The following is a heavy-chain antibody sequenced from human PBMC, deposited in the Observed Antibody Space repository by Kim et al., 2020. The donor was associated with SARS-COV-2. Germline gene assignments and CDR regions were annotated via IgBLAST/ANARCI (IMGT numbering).Heavy chain of an antibody. Sequence: SETLSLTCTVSGGSISSSSYYWGWIRQPPGKGLEWIGSIYYSGSTYYNPSLKSRVTISVDTSKNQFSLKLSSVTAADTTVYYCARHSLLTHSPSSSYVPGFDPWGQGTLVTVSS. CDR2: IYYSGST. J-gene: IGHJ5*02. CDR3: ARHSLLTHSPSSSYVPGFDP. D-gene: IGHD6-6*01. V-gene: IGHV4-39*01. CDR1: GGSISSSSYY.